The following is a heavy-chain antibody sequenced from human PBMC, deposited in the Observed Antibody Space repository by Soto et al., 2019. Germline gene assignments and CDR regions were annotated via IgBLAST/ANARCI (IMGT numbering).Heavy chain of an antibody. Sequence: PGGSLRLSFAASGFTFSSYALSWVRQAPGKGLEGVSSISSNGQGIYYADSVRVRFTISRDNSNNTIFLHMDSLRAEDTAVYYCAKDRNYHWDYFNXWGQGTTFTVSX. D-gene: IGHD1-20*01. V-gene: IGHV3-23*01. CDR2: ISSNGQGI. CDR3: AKDRNYHWDYFNX. CDR1: GFTFSSYA. J-gene: IGHJ4*02.